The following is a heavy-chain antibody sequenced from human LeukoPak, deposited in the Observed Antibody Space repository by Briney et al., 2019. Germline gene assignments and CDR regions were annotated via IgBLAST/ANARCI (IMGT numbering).Heavy chain of an antibody. J-gene: IGHJ3*02. Sequence: SETLSLTCTVSGGSISSYYWSWLRQPPGKGLEWIGYIYYSGSTNYNPSLKSRVTISVDTSKNQFSLKLSSVTAADTAVYDCARGVGHMVRGVIDAFDIWGQGTMVTVSS. V-gene: IGHV4-59*01. D-gene: IGHD3-10*01. CDR2: IYYSGST. CDR3: ARGVGHMVRGVIDAFDI. CDR1: GGSISSYY.